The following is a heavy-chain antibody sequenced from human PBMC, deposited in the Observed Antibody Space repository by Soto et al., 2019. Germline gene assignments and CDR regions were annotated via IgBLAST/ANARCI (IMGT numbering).Heavy chain of an antibody. J-gene: IGHJ5*02. CDR3: AKDRYCSSTSCYACFDP. CDR1: GCTFRSYA. CDR2: ISGSGGST. Sequence: GGSLRLSCAASGCTFRSYAMSWVRQAQGKGLEWVSAISGSGGSTYYADSVKGRFTISRDNSKNTLYLQMNSLRAEDTAVYYCAKDRYCSSTSCYACFDPWGQGTLVTVSS. V-gene: IGHV3-23*01. D-gene: IGHD2-2*01.